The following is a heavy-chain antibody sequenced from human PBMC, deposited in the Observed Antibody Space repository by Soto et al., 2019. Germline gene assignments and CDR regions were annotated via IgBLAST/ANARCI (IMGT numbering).Heavy chain of an antibody. J-gene: IGHJ4*02. CDR3: ARDQGSHPGD. Sequence: VQLQESGPGLVRPSGTLSLTCAVSGLSISSDNWWSWVRQPPGKGLEWIGEIHHSGSTNYNPSLKRRVTTSVVPAKDLFSLTLNSVTAADTAFYYCARDQGSHPGDWGQGTLVSVSS. V-gene: IGHV4-4*02. D-gene: IGHD6-13*01. CDR1: GLSISSDNW. CDR2: IHHSGST.